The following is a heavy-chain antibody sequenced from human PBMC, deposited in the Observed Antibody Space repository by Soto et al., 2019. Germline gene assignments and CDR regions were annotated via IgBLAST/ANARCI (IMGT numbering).Heavy chain of an antibody. D-gene: IGHD3-10*01. CDR2: ISYDGSNK. J-gene: IGHJ4*02. V-gene: IGHV3-30-3*01. Sequence: GGSLRLSCAASGFTFSSYAMHWVRQAPGKGLEWVAVISYDGSNKYYADSVKGRFTISRDNSKNTLYLQMNSLRAEDTAVYYCARDHVTYYYGSGISNFDYWGQGTLVTVSS. CDR3: ARDHVTYYYGSGISNFDY. CDR1: GFTFSSYA.